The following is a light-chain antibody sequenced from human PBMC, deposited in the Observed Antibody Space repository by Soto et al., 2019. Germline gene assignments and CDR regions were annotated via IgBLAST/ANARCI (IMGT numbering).Light chain of an antibody. CDR1: QGISSW. J-gene: IGKJ4*01. Sequence: DLPMTQSPSSVSASVGDRVTITCRASQGISSWLGWYQQKPRKAPKLLIYAASNLQSGVPSRFRGSGSGTDFTLSISRLQPEDFATYYCQHSNTFPFTFGGATKVDIK. CDR3: QHSNTFPFT. V-gene: IGKV1D-12*01. CDR2: AAS.